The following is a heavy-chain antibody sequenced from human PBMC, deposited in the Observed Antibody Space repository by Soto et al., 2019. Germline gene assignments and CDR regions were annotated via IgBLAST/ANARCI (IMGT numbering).Heavy chain of an antibody. CDR3: ARRHAPRYTTGNNHFDF. CDR1: GGPIRSSIYY. V-gene: IGHV4-39*01. D-gene: IGHD1-1*01. CDR2: VYYSGST. J-gene: IGHJ4*02. Sequence: SETLSLTCSVSGGPIRSSIYYWGWIRQPPGKGLEWIGSVYYSGSTFSNPSLKSRVTISVDSSNHQFSLKLSSVTAADTAVYYCARRHAPRYTTGNNHFDFWGQGSLVTVSS.